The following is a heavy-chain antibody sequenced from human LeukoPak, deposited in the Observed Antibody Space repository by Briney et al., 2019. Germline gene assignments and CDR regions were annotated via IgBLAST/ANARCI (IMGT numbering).Heavy chain of an antibody. CDR2: ISSSSSYI. Sequence: PGGSLRLSCAASGFTFSSYAMSWVRQAPGKGLEWVSSISSSSSYIYYADSVKGRFTISRDNAKNSLDLQMNSLRAEDTAVYYCAELGITMIGGVWGKGTTVTISS. V-gene: IGHV3-21*01. CDR1: GFTFSSYA. J-gene: IGHJ6*04. CDR3: AELGITMIGGV. D-gene: IGHD3-10*02.